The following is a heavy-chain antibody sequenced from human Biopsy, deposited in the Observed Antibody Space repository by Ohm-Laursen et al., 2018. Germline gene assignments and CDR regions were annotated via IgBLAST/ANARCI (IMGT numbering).Heavy chain of an antibody. D-gene: IGHD6-13*01. CDR1: GASINTAYY. J-gene: IGHJ3*01. Sequence: GTLSLTCAVSGASINTAYYWGWIRQPPGKWLEWIGIIYQTSNTYYNPTLKSSLTISGDASKNDFFLNLTSATAADTAIHYCVRVRGITPPGAFDFWGQGTKVAVSS. CDR2: IYQTSNT. V-gene: IGHV4-38-2*01. CDR3: VRVRGITPPGAFDF.